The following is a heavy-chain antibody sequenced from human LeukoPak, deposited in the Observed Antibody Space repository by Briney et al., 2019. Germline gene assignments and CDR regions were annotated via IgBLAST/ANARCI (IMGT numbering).Heavy chain of an antibody. CDR2: ISYDGSNK. D-gene: IGHD3-9*01. V-gene: IGHV3-30*04. CDR3: ARVGYDILTGYNNGMDV. CDR1: GFTFSSYA. J-gene: IGHJ6*02. Sequence: AGGSLRLSCAASGFTFSSYAMHWVRQAPGKGLEWVAVISYDGSNKYYADSVKGRFTISRDNSKNTLYLQMNSLRAEDTAVYYCARVGYDILTGYNNGMDVWGQGTTVTVSS.